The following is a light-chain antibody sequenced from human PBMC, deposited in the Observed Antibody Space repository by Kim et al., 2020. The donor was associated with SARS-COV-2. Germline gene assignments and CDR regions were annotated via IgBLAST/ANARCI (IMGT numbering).Light chain of an antibody. CDR3: CSYTTSGTYV. CDR2: DIS. J-gene: IGLJ1*01. Sequence: QSALAQPASVSGSPGQSITISCSGSISDVGFSKYVSWYQQHPDKGPKLMLYDISDRPSGVSDRFSGSKSGNTASLTISGLHADDEADYYCCSYTTSGTYVFGTGTKVTVL. CDR1: ISDVGFSKY. V-gene: IGLV2-14*03.